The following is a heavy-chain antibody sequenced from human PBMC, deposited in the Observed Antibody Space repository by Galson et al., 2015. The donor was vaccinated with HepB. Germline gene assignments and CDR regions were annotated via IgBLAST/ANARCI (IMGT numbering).Heavy chain of an antibody. CDR1: GYTFTSYG. D-gene: IGHD6-19*01. Sequence: SVKVSCKASGYTFTSYGISWVRQAPGQGLEWMGWISAYNGNTNYAQKLQGRVTMTTDTSTSTAYMELRSLRSDDTAVYYCARARSNYSSGGVWFDPWGQGTLVTVSS. J-gene: IGHJ5*02. CDR3: ARARSNYSSGGVWFDP. V-gene: IGHV1-18*04. CDR2: ISAYNGNT.